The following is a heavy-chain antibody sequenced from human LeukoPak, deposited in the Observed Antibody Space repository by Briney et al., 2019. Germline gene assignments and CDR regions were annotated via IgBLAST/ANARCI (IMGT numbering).Heavy chain of an antibody. V-gene: IGHV3-9*01. D-gene: IGHD5-18*01. J-gene: IGHJ4*02. CDR3: AKPSGYSHSGAFDY. CDR2: ISWNSGSI. CDR1: GFTFDDYA. Sequence: GGSLRLSCAASGFTFDDYAMHWVRHAPGKGLEWVSGISWNSGSIAYADSVKGRFTISRDNAKNSLYLQMNSLRAEDTALYYCAKPSGYSHSGAFDYWGQGTLVTVSS.